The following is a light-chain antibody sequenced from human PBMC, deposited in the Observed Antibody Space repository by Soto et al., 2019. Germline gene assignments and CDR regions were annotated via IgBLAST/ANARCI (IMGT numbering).Light chain of an antibody. CDR2: AAS. Sequence: QLTQSPSSLSASVGYIFTITCLASQGIASYLAWYQQKPGQAPNLLIYAASTLQSGVPSRFSGSGSGTDFTLTISSLQPEDFATYYCQKLNSYPLTCGGGNKGDIK. CDR3: QKLNSYPLT. J-gene: IGKJ4*01. CDR1: QGIASY. V-gene: IGKV1-9*01.